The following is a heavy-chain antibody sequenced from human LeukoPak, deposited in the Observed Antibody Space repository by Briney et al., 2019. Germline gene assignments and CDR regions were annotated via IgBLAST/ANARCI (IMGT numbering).Heavy chain of an antibody. V-gene: IGHV3-23*01. CDR1: GFTFSSYA. J-gene: IGHJ4*02. Sequence: GGSLRLSCAASGFTFSSYAMSWVRQAPGKGLEWVSAISGSGGSTYYADSVKGRFTISRDNSKNTLYLQMNSLRAEDTAVYYCARGAPPTYYYDSSGYYFDYWGQGTLVTVSS. D-gene: IGHD3-22*01. CDR3: ARGAPPTYYYDSSGYYFDY. CDR2: ISGSGGST.